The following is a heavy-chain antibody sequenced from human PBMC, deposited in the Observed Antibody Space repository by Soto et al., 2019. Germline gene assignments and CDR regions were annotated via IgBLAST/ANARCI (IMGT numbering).Heavy chain of an antibody. J-gene: IGHJ4*02. CDR1: GFTLSTYY. Sequence: GGSLRLSCAASGFTLSTYYMTWVRQAPGKGLEWVADVSQDGSERHYVDSVKGRFTISRDNAQNSLYLQMSSLRVEDTAVYYCARPRGGSRYAPTDYWGQGTLVTVSS. CDR2: VSQDGSER. D-gene: IGHD3-16*01. V-gene: IGHV3-7*01. CDR3: ARPRGGSRYAPTDY.